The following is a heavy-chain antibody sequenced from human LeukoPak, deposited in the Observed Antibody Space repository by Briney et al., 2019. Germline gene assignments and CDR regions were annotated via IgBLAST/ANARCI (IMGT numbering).Heavy chain of an antibody. D-gene: IGHD4-23*01. V-gene: IGHV3-74*01. CDR3: ARTRYCGNNYFDY. CDR2: INSDGSGT. J-gene: IGHJ4*02. CDR1: GFTFSSYW. Sequence: GSLRLSCAASGFTFSSYWMHWVRQAPGKGLVWVSRINSDGSGTNDADSVKGRFTISRDNAKNTLYLQMNSLRAEDTAVYYCARTRYCGNNYFDYWGQGSLVTVSP.